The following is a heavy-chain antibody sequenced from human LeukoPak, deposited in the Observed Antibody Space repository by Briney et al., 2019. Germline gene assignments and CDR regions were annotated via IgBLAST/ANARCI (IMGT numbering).Heavy chain of an antibody. D-gene: IGHD1-26*01. CDR2: ISWNDGTI. V-gene: IGHV3-9*01. Sequence: PGMSLRLSCPSPGLTFDEYSTHSVRKAPGKGLEWVSGISWNDGTIGYADSVKGRFTISRDNAKNSLFVQMNSLRAEDTGFYYCVSSRRYYGTFDYWGQGTLVTVSS. CDR3: VSSRRYYGTFDY. CDR1: GLTFDEYS. J-gene: IGHJ4*02.